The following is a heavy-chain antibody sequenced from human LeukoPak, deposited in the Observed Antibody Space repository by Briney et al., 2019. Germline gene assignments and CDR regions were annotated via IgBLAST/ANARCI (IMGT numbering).Heavy chain of an antibody. J-gene: IGHJ4*02. CDR2: IYWNNDK. CDR3: AHRAVHVATRVQYFDY. Sequence: SGPTLLKPTQTLTLTCTFSGFSLSTSGVGVGWIRQPPGKALEWLALIYWNNDKRYSPSLKSRLTITKDTSKNQVVLTMTNMDPVDTATYYCAHRAVHVATRVQYFDYWGQGTLVTVSS. D-gene: IGHD5-12*01. V-gene: IGHV2-5*01. CDR1: GFSLSTSGVG.